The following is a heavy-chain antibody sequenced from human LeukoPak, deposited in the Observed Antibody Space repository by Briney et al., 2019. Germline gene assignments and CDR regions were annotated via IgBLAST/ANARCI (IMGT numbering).Heavy chain of an antibody. J-gene: IGHJ4*02. Sequence: GASVKVSCKASGYTFTSYDINWVRQATGQGLEWMGWMNPNSGNTGYAQKFQGRVTMTRNTSISTAYMELSSLRSEDTALYYCASRYTTSRHFDWDVDYWGQGTLLTVSS. CDR1: GYTFTSYD. D-gene: IGHD3-9*01. V-gene: IGHV1-8*01. CDR2: MNPNSGNT. CDR3: ASRYTTSRHFDWDVDY.